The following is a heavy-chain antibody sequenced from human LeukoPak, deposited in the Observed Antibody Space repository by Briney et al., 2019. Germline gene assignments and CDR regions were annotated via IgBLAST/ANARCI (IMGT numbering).Heavy chain of an antibody. D-gene: IGHD2-2*01. J-gene: IGHJ5*02. V-gene: IGHV4-34*01. CDR2: INHSGST. Sequence: SETLSLTGAVYGGSFSGYFWSWIRLPPGKGLVWIGEINHSGSTNYNPSLKSRVTISVDTSKNQFSLKLSSVTAADTAVYYCARGAKYQLLRVRLYNWFDPWGQGTLVTVSS. CDR3: ARGAKYQLLRVRLYNWFDP. CDR1: GGSFSGYF.